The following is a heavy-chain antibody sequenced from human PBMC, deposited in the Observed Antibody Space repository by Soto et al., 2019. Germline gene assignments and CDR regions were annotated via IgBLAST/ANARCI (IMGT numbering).Heavy chain of an antibody. CDR1: GFTFSSYA. D-gene: IGHD3-3*01. J-gene: IGHJ4*02. CDR3: GPLGNFGVVMGH. Sequence: EVQLLESGGGLVQPGGSLRLSCAASGFTFSSYAMSWVRQAPGKGLEWVSRINRDGIGTTYAESVKGRFTISRDNTKNTLYLQMNSLRVEDTAVYYCGPLGNFGVVMGHWGQGTLVTVSS. CDR2: INRDGIGT. V-gene: IGHV3-23*03.